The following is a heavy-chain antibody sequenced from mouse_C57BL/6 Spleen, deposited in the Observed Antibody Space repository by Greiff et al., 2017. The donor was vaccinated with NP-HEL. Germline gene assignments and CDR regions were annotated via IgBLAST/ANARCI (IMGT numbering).Heavy chain of an antibody. D-gene: IGHD1-1*01. CDR3: ARSVATVVARGFAY. Sequence: QVQLQQPGAELVKPGASVKMSCKASGYTFTSYWITWVKQRPGQGLEWIGDIYPGSGSTNYNEKFKSKATLTVDTSSSTAYMQLSSLTSEDSAGYYCARSVATVVARGFAYWGQGTLVTVSA. V-gene: IGHV1-55*01. CDR2: IYPGSGST. CDR1: GYTFTSYW. J-gene: IGHJ3*01.